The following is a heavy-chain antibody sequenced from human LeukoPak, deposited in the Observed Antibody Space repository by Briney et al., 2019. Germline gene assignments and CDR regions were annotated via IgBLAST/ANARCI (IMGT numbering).Heavy chain of an antibody. CDR1: GGSISSSSYY. V-gene: IGHV4-39*07. CDR3: ARVYYYGSGIYTEWFDP. CDR2: IYTSGST. J-gene: IGHJ5*02. D-gene: IGHD3-10*01. Sequence: PSETLSLTCTVSGGSISSSSYYWGWIRQPPGKGLEWIGRIYTSGSTNYNPSLKSRVTMSVDTSKNQFSLKLSSVTAADTAVYYCARVYYYGSGIYTEWFDPWGQGTLVTVSS.